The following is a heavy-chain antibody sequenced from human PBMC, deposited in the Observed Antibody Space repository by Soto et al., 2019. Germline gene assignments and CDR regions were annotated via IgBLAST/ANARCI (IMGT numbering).Heavy chain of an antibody. CDR3: ARSYCSGGSCYPDAFDI. V-gene: IGHV1-46*01. D-gene: IGHD2-15*01. J-gene: IGHJ3*02. CDR2: INPSGGST. Sequence: ASVKVSCKASGYTFTSYYMHWVRQAPGQGLEWMGIINPSGGSTSYAQKFQGRVTMTRDTSTSTVYMELSSLRSEDTAVYYCARSYCSGGSCYPDAFDIWGQGTMVTVSS. CDR1: GYTFTSYY.